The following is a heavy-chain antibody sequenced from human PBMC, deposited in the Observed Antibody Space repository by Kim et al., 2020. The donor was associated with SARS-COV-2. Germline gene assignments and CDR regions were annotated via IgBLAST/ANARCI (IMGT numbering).Heavy chain of an antibody. J-gene: IGHJ4*02. V-gene: IGHV6-1*01. CDR3: ARGYYGSGSYYKIDY. Sequence: VSVKSRITINPDTSKNQFSLQLNSVTPEDTAVYYCARGYYGSGSYYKIDYWGQGTLVTVSS. D-gene: IGHD3-10*01.